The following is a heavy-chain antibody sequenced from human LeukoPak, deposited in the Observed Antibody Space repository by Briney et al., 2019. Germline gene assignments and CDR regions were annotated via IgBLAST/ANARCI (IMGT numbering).Heavy chain of an antibody. V-gene: IGHV3-23*01. CDR3: AKDLDMITFGGVIVKGSDY. CDR2: ISGSGGST. CDR1: GFTFSSYA. J-gene: IGHJ4*02. Sequence: GGSLRLSCAASGFTFSSYAMSWVRQAPGKGLEWVSVISGSGGSTYYADSVKGRFTISRDNSKNTLYLQMNSLRAEDTDVYYCAKDLDMITFGGVIVKGSDYWGQGTLVTVSS. D-gene: IGHD3-16*02.